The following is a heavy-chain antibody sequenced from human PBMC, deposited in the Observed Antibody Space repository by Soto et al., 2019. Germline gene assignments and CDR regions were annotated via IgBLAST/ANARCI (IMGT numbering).Heavy chain of an antibody. Sequence: QVQLQESGPGLVKPSETLSLTCTVSGGSISSYYWSWIRQPPGKGLEWIGYIYYSGSTNYNPSLKSRVNISVATSKNQFSLKLSSVTAADTAVYYCARWSPGGGDSWGQGTLVTVSS. D-gene: IGHD3-10*01. V-gene: IGHV4-59*01. CDR2: IYYSGST. J-gene: IGHJ4*02. CDR3: ARWSPGGGDS. CDR1: GGSISSYY.